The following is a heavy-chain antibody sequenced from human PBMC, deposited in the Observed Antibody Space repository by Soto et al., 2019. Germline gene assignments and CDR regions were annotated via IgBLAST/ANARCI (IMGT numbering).Heavy chain of an antibody. CDR1: GYTFTSYY. D-gene: IGHD3-9*01. J-gene: IGHJ4*02. CDR2: INPSGGST. Sequence: ASVKVSCKASGYTFTSYYMHWVRQAPGQGLEWMGIINPSGGSTSYAQKFQGRVTMTRDTSTSTVYMELSSLRSEDTAVYYCAREKWKTGGGYRYFDWLHWGQGTLVTVSS. V-gene: IGHV1-46*01. CDR3: AREKWKTGGGYRYFDWLH.